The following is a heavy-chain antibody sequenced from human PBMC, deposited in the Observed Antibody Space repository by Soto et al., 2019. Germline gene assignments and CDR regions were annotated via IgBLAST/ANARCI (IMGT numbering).Heavy chain of an antibody. J-gene: IGHJ4*02. CDR1: GYTFTGNY. D-gene: IGHD2-2*01. Sequence: QVQPVQSGAEVKNSGASVKVSCKASGYTFTGNYMHWVRQAPGQGLEWMEGINPNSGGTNNAHKFQGRRTMTGDRSISTAYMELSRRRSDDTAVYYCASVSQLLARARFDSWGQGTLVTVSS. CDR3: ASVSQLLARARFDS. V-gene: IGHV1-2*02. CDR2: INPNSGGT.